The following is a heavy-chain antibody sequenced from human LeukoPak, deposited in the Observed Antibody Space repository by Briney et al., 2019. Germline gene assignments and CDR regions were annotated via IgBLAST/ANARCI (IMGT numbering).Heavy chain of an antibody. CDR3: GRVRYYDSSGYPFSSDF. V-gene: IGHV1-46*01. J-gene: IGHJ4*02. CDR2: INPSGGST. D-gene: IGHD3-22*01. CDR1: GYTFTSYY. Sequence: ASVKVSCKASGYTFTSYYMHWVRQAPGQGLEWMGIINPSGGSTSYAQKFQGRVTMTTDTSTSTAYMELRSLRSDDTAVYYCGRVRYYDSSGYPFSSDFWGQGTLVTVSS.